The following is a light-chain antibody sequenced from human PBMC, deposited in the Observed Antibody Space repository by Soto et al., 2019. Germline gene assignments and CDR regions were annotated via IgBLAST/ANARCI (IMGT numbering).Light chain of an antibody. Sequence: QSALTQPASVSGSPGQSITISCTGTSSDVGGYKFVSWYQHHPDKAPKLLFYEVSNRPSDISNRFSGTKSGNKATLTISGLQADDEADYYCNSYTSSNTRVFGAGTKLTVL. J-gene: IGLJ2*01. V-gene: IGLV2-14*01. CDR3: NSYTSSNTRV. CDR1: SSDVGGYKF. CDR2: EVS.